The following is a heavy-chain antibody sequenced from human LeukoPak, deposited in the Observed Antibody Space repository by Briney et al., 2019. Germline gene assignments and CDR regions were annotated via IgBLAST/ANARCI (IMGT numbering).Heavy chain of an antibody. J-gene: IGHJ4*02. CDR2: IYPGDSDT. Sequence: GESLKISCKGSGYSFNYWIGWVRQMPGKGLEWMGIIYPGDSDTRYSPSLQGQVTISADRSISTAYLQWSSLKASDSAMYYCARQDGSGLYYFDYWGQGTLVTVSS. V-gene: IGHV5-51*01. D-gene: IGHD3-10*01. CDR1: GYSFNYW. CDR3: ARQDGSGLYYFDY.